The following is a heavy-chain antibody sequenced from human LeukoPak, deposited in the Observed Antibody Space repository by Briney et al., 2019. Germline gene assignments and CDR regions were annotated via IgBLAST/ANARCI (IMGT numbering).Heavy chain of an antibody. CDR2: INHSGST. CDR3: ARGNCSSTSCYSSDWFDP. J-gene: IGHJ5*02. V-gene: IGHV4-34*01. Sequence: SETLSLTCAGYGGSFSGYYWSWIRQPPGKGLEWIGEINHSGSTNYNPSLKSRVTISVDTSKNQFSLKLSSVTAADTAVYYCARGNCSSTSCYSSDWFDPWGQGTLVTVSS. CDR1: GGSFSGYY. D-gene: IGHD2-2*01.